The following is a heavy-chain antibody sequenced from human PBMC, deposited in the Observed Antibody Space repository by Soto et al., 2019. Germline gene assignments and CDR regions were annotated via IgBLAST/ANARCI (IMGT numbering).Heavy chain of an antibody. CDR2: ISSSSSYI. CDR1: GFTFSSYS. CDR3: ARGYSGYVGLWYFDL. Sequence: EVQLVESGGGLVKPGGSLRLSCAASGFTFSSYSMNWVRQAPGKGLEWVLSISSSSSYIYYADSVKGRFTISRDNAKNSLYLQMNSLRAEDTAVYYCARGYSGYVGLWYFDLWGRGTLVTVSS. J-gene: IGHJ2*01. D-gene: IGHD5-12*01. V-gene: IGHV3-21*01.